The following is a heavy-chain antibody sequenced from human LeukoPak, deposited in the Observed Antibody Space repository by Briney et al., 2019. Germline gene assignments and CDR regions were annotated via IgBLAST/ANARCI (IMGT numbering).Heavy chain of an antibody. D-gene: IGHD6-19*01. CDR2: IWYDGSNK. CDR3: ARGETGYSSGWYEVWDY. V-gene: IGHV3-33*01. J-gene: IGHJ4*02. Sequence: GGSLRLSCAASGFTFSSYGMHRVRQAPGKGLEWVAVIWYDGSNKYYADSVKGRFTISRDNAKNSLYLQMNSLRAEDTAVYYCARGETGYSSGWYEVWDYWGQGTLVTVSS. CDR1: GFTFSSYG.